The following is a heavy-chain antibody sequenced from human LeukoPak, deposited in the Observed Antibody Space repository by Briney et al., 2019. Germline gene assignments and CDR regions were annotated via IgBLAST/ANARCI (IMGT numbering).Heavy chain of an antibody. V-gene: IGHV3-30*03. J-gene: IGHJ5*02. D-gene: IGHD4-17*01. CDR3: ARDLATVTPES. CDR2: ISYDGSNK. Sequence: GGSLRLSCAASGFTFSSYGMHWVRQAPGKGLEWVAVISYDGSNKYYADSVKGRFTISRDNSKNTLYLQMNSLRAEDTALYYCARDLATVTPESWGQGTLVTVSS. CDR1: GFTFSSYG.